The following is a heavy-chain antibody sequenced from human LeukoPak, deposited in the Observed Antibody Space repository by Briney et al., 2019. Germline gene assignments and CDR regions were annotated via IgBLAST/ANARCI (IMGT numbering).Heavy chain of an antibody. V-gene: IGHV3-49*04. CDR1: GLSFGDYA. CDR3: TRDSLKSSAIDY. D-gene: IGHD6-19*01. Sequence: PGGSLRLSCTVSGLSFGDYAMSWVRQAPGKGLEWVGFIRSKAYGGTTEYAASVKGRFTISRDDSKSIAYLQMNSLKTEDTAVYYCTRDSLKSSAIDYWGQGTLVTVSS. J-gene: IGHJ4*02. CDR2: IRSKAYGGTT.